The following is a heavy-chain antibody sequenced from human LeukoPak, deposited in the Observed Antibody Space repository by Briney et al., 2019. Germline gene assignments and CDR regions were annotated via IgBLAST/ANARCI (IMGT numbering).Heavy chain of an antibody. CDR2: ISSDGSTT. J-gene: IGHJ4*02. CDR3: ARVGATVGLYY. V-gene: IGHV3-74*01. CDR1: GFTFSSYW. D-gene: IGHD1-26*01. Sequence: PGGSLRLSCAASGFTFSSYWIHWVRQAPGKGLVWVSLISSDGSTTSYADSVKGRFTISRDNAKNTLYLQMNSLRAEDTAVYYCARVGATVGLYYWGRGTLVTVSS.